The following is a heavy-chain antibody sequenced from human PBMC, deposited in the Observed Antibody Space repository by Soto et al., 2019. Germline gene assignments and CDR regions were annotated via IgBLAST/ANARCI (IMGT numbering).Heavy chain of an antibody. V-gene: IGHV4-39*01. D-gene: IGHD2-8*01. CDR1: GGSISSSSYY. CDR3: ARVRAGYCTNGVCSDYYYMDV. CDR2: IYYSGST. Sequence: QLQLQESGPGLVKPSETLSLTCTVSGGSISSSSYYWGWIRQPPGKGLEWIGSIYYSGSTYYNPSLKSRVTISVATSKNQSSLKLSSVTAADTAVYYCARVRAGYCTNGVCSDYYYMDVWGKGTTVTVSS. J-gene: IGHJ6*03.